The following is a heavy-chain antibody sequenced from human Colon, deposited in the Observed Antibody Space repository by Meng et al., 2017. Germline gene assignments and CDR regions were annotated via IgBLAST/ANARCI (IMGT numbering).Heavy chain of an antibody. CDR3: ARLDSALDH. CDR1: GGSIGSAAYY. CDR2: IYYSGST. Sequence: QVQLQESGPGLVKVSQTLSLTCTVSGGSIGSAAYYWTWIRQHPAKGLEWIGYIYYSGSTNYNPSLRSRVTISLDTPKKQFSLKLNSVTAADTAVYYCARLDSALDHWGQGTLVTVSS. V-gene: IGHV4-30-4*08. J-gene: IGHJ4*02. D-gene: IGHD5-18*01.